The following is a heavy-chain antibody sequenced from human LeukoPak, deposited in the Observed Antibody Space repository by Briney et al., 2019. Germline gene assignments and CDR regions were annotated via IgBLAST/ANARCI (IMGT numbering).Heavy chain of an antibody. Sequence: GSSVKVSCKASGGTFSSYAISWVRQAPGQGLEWMGGIIPIFGTANYAQKFQGRVTITADESTNTAYMELSSLRSEDTAVYYCAPQWLVHAFDIWGQGTMVTVSS. CDR2: IIPIFGTA. CDR3: APQWLVHAFDI. D-gene: IGHD6-19*01. V-gene: IGHV1-69*01. J-gene: IGHJ3*02. CDR1: GGTFSSYA.